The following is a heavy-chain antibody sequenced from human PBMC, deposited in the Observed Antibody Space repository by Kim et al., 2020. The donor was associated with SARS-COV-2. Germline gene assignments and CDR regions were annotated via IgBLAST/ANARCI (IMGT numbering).Heavy chain of an antibody. Sequence: SQTLSLTCAISGDSVSSNSAAWNWIRQSPSRGLEWLGRTYYRSKWYNDYAVSVKSRITINPDTSKNQFSLQLNSVTPEDTAVYYCARGNIVVVPAAITPRFDPWGQGTLVTVSS. CDR3: ARGNIVVVPAAITPRFDP. CDR1: GDSVSSNSAA. J-gene: IGHJ5*02. CDR2: TYYRSKWYN. D-gene: IGHD2-2*02. V-gene: IGHV6-1*01.